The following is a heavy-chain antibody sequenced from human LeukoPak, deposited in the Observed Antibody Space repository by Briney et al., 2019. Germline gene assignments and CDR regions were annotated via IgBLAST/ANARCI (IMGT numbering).Heavy chain of an antibody. CDR1: GYTFTGYY. CDR2: INPNSGGT. J-gene: IGHJ4*02. D-gene: IGHD5-18*01. Sequence: ASVKVSCKAPGYTFTGYYMHWVRQAPGQGLEWMGWINPNSGGTNYAQKFQGRVTMTRDTSIGTAYMELSRLRSDDTAVYYCARSYAGKTTGYSYGYRTMDYWGQGTLVTVSS. V-gene: IGHV1-2*02. CDR3: ARSYAGKTTGYSYGYRTMDY.